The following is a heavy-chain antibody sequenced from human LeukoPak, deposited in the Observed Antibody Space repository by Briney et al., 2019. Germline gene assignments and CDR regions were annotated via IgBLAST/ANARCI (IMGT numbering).Heavy chain of an antibody. CDR2: INTNTGNP. V-gene: IGHV7-4-1*02. Sequence: ASVKVSCKASGYTFTSYAMNWVRQAPGQGLEWMGWINTNTGNPTYAQGFTGRFVFSLDTSVSTAYLQTSSLKAEDTAVYYCARAEGAIYYDSSGYYDAFDIWGQGTMVTVSS. CDR3: ARAEGAIYYDSSGYYDAFDI. J-gene: IGHJ3*02. D-gene: IGHD3-22*01. CDR1: GYTFTSYA.